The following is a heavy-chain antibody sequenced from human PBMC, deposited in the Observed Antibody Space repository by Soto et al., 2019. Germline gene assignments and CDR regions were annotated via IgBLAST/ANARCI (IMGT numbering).Heavy chain of an antibody. CDR1: GFFFSNYD. Sequence: GGSLRLSCAASGFFFSNYDMSWFRQAPGKGLEWVSSISGSGGRTYYADSVKGRFTIFRDNSNNTLYVQMNSLRAEDAAVYYCAKDPQDSSGHDYWGQGTLVTVSS. CDR3: AKDPQDSSGHDY. CDR2: ISGSGGRT. D-gene: IGHD6-19*01. J-gene: IGHJ4*02. V-gene: IGHV3-23*01.